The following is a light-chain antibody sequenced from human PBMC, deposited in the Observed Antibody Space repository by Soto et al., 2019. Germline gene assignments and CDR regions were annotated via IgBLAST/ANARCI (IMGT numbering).Light chain of an antibody. V-gene: IGKV1-5*01. J-gene: IGKJ1*01. Sequence: RMTEVTSGPCASVGDRVTITCSASRSIRTWLAWYQQRPGKAPNLLVYGVSILETGVPSRFSGSGSGTECTLTIISLQPEDFPTYYCKYYKTVSGTFGQGTKVE. CDR3: KYYKTVSGT. CDR1: RSIRTW. CDR2: GVS.